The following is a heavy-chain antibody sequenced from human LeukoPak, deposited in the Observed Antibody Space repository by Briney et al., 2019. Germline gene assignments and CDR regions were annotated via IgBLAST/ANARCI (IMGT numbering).Heavy chain of an antibody. CDR3: ARSAQLGVPFDY. D-gene: IGHD2-2*01. CDR2: IIPILGIA. J-gene: IGHJ4*02. V-gene: IGHV1-69*04. Sequence: SVKASCKASGGTPSSYAISWVRQAPGQGLEWRGRIIPILGIANYAQKFQGKVTITADKSTSTAYMELSSLRSEDTAVYYCARSAQLGVPFDYWGQGTLVTVSS. CDR1: GGTPSSYA.